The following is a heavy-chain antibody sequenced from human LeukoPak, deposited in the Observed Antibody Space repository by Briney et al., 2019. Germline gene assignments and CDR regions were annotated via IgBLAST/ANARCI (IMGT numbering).Heavy chain of an antibody. D-gene: IGHD3-22*01. CDR1: GYTFTSYD. CDR2: MNPNSGNT. J-gene: IGHJ4*02. V-gene: IGHV1-8*03. CDR3: ARGPRYYDSSGYYYGYWFDY. Sequence: ASVKVSCKASGYTFTSYDINWVRQGPGQGVEWMGWMNPNSGNTGYAQKFQGRVTITRNTSISTAYMELSSLRSEDTAVYYCARGPRYYDSSGYYYGYWFDYWGQGTLVTVSS.